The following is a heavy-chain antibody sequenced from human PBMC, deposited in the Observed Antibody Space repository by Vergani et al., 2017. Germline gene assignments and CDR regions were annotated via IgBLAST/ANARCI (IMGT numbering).Heavy chain of an antibody. J-gene: IGHJ6*02. CDR3: ARVGITMVRGNYYGMDV. D-gene: IGHD3-10*01. Sequence: QVQLVESGGGLVKPGGSLRLSCAASGFTFSDYYISWIRQAPGKGLEWVSYVSSSSSYTNYADSVKGRFTISRDNAKTSLYLQMKSLRAEDTAVYYCARVGITMVRGNYYGMDVWGQGTTVTVSS. CDR2: VSSSSSYT. CDR1: GFTFSDYY. V-gene: IGHV3-11*05.